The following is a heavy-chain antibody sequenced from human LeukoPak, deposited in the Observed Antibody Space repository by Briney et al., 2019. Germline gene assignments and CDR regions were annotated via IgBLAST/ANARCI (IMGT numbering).Heavy chain of an antibody. D-gene: IGHD3-3*01. V-gene: IGHV1-2*02. CDR3: ARGLRNDFWSGYPYDY. CDR1: GYTFTGCY. J-gene: IGHJ4*02. CDR2: INPNSGGT. Sequence: ASVKVSCKASGYTFTGCYMHWVRQAPGQGLEWMGWINPNSGGTNYAQKFQGRVTMTRDTSISTAYMELSRLRSDDTAVYYCARGLRNDFWSGYPYDYWGQGTLVTVSS.